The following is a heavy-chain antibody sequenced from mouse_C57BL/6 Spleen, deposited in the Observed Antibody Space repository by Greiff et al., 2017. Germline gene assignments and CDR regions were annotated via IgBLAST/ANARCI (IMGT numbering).Heavy chain of an antibody. V-gene: IGHV1-50*01. CDR1: GYTFTSYW. CDR3: ASRGYGSSYWYFDV. J-gene: IGHJ1*03. Sequence: QVQLQQPGAELVKPGASVKLSCKASGYTFTSYWMQWVKQRPGQGLEWIGEIDPSDSYTNYNQKFKGKATLTVDTSSSTAYMQRSSLTSEDSAVYYCASRGYGSSYWYFDVWGTGTTVTVSS. CDR2: IDPSDSYT. D-gene: IGHD1-1*01.